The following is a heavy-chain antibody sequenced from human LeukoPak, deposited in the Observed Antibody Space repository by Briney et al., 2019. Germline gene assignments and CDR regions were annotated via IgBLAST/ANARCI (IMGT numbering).Heavy chain of an antibody. V-gene: IGHV1-18*01. Sequence: ASVKVSCKASGYTFTSYGISWVRQAPGQGLEWMGWISAYNGNTDYAQKPQGRVTMTTDTSTSTAYMELRSLRSDDTAVYYCARDPDYVWGSYRLFDYWGQGTLVTVSS. CDR3: ARDPDYVWGSYRLFDY. CDR2: ISAYNGNT. J-gene: IGHJ4*02. D-gene: IGHD3-16*02. CDR1: GYTFTSYG.